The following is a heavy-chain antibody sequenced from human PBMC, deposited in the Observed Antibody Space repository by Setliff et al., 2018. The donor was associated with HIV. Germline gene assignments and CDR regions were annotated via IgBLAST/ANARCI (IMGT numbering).Heavy chain of an antibody. CDR1: GGSFSGDY. V-gene: IGHV4-34*01. J-gene: IGHJ4*02. CDR3: ARLGDSGYDFRGYFDY. D-gene: IGHD5-12*01. Sequence: SETLSLTCAVYGGSFSGDYWGWIRQPPGKGLEWLANVYYSGGTYYNPSLNSRVTISVDTSRNQFSLKLTSVTAADTALYFCARLGDSGYDFRGYFDYWGQGKLVTVSS. CDR2: VYYSGGT.